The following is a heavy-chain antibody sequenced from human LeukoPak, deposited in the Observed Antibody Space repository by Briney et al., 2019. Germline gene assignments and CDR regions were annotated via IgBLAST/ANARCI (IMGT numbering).Heavy chain of an antibody. CDR2: ISTSSRYI. Sequence: PGGSLRLSCAASGFTLSNYDMNWVRQAPGKGLEWVSSISTSSRYIYYKDSVRGRFTIPRDDAKNSRYLEMNSLRAEDTAVHYCARADCSSSTCYLRRSWFDPWGQGTLVTVSS. J-gene: IGHJ5*02. D-gene: IGHD2-2*01. CDR3: ARADCSSSTCYLRRSWFDP. CDR1: GFTLSNYD. V-gene: IGHV3-21*01.